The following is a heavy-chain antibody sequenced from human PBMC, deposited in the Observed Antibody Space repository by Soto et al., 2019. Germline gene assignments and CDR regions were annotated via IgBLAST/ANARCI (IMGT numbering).Heavy chain of an antibody. CDR3: AGEMATTDYYYYMDV. CDR2: ISGSGGST. CDR1: GFTFSSYA. D-gene: IGHD5-12*01. Sequence: PGGSLRLSCAASGFTFSSYAMSWVRQAPGKGLEWVSAISGSGGSTYYADSVKGRFTISRDNAKNTLYLQMNSLRAEDTAVYYCAGEMATTDYYYYMDVWGKGTTVTVSS. V-gene: IGHV3-23*01. J-gene: IGHJ6*03.